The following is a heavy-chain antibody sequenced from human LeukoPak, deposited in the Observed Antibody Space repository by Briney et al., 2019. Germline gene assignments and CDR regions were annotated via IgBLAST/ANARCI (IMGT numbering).Heavy chain of an antibody. CDR3: TRDGAFDV. CDR2: INPNSGVT. V-gene: IGHV1-2*02. Sequence: ASVKVSCKASGYTFTDYYMHWLRPAPGQGLPWMGWINPNSGVTNSAQNFQGRISMTRDTSTSTAYMELSRLGSDDTAVYYCTRDGAFDVWGQGTMVTVSS. J-gene: IGHJ3*01. CDR1: GYTFTDYY.